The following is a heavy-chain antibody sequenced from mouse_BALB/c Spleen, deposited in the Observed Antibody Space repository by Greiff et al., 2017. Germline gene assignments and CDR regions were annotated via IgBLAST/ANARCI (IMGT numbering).Heavy chain of an antibody. V-gene: IGHV1S81*02. J-gene: IGHJ2*01. CDR3: ARTDYRYADY. Sequence: QGQLQQPGAELVKPGASVKLSCKASGYTFTSYWMHWVKQRPGQGLEWIGEINPSNGRTNYNEKFKSKATLTVDKSSSTAYMQLSSLTSEDSAVYYCARTDYRYADYWGQGTTLTVSS. CDR2: INPSNGRT. CDR1: GYTFTSYW. D-gene: IGHD2-14*01.